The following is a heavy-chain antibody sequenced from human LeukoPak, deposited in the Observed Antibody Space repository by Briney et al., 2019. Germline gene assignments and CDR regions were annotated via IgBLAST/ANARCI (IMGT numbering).Heavy chain of an antibody. CDR2: INPNGGGT. V-gene: IGHV1-2*02. D-gene: IGHD2-2*01. Sequence: ASVKVSCKASGYTFTGYYMHWVRQAPGQGLEWMGWINPNGGGTNYAQKFQGRVTMTRDTSISTAYMELSRLRSDDTAVYYCARVLVVPAAMGFDPWGQGTLVTVSS. CDR3: ARVLVVPAAMGFDP. J-gene: IGHJ5*02. CDR1: GYTFTGYY.